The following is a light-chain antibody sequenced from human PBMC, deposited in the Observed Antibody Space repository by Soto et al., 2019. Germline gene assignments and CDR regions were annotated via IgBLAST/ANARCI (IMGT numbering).Light chain of an antibody. CDR1: HSVSSN. Sequence: EIVMTQSPATLSVSPGERATLSCRASHSVSSNLAWYQQKPGQAPRLLLYGASTRATGIPARFSGSGSGTESTLTISLQPAEDVAVYYCQQYNSGPLTFGGGTKVEIK. CDR2: GAS. V-gene: IGKV3-15*01. J-gene: IGKJ4*02. CDR3: QQYNSGPLT.